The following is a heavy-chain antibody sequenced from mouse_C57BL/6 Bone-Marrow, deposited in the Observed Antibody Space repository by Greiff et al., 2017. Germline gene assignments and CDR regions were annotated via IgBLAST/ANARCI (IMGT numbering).Heavy chain of an antibody. CDR1: GYTFTSYW. V-gene: IGHV1-69*01. CDR3: AMAGLYAMDY. D-gene: IGHD3-1*01. CDR2: IDPSDSYT. Sequence: QVQLQQPGAELVMPGASVKLSCKASGYTFTSYWMHWVKQRPGQGLEWIGEIDPSDSYTNYNQKFKGKSTLTVDKSSSTAYMQLSSLTSEDSAVYYCAMAGLYAMDYWGQGTSVTVSS. J-gene: IGHJ4*01.